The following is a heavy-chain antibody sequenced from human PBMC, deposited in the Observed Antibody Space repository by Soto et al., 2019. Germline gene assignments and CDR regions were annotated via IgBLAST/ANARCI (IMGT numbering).Heavy chain of an antibody. CDR2: ISGGGGSTI. D-gene: IGHD3-22*01. Sequence: GGPLRLSCAASGFTFSDYYMNWIRQAPGKGLEWISYISGGGGSTIYYTDSVKGRFTISRDNAKKSLYLDMNSLRAEDTAVYLCARGRGYYDSSGYDFWGQGTPVTVSS. V-gene: IGHV3-11*01. J-gene: IGHJ4*02. CDR3: ARGRGYYDSSGYDF. CDR1: GFTFSDYY.